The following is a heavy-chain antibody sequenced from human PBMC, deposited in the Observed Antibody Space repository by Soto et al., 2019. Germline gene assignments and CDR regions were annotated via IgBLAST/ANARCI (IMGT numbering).Heavy chain of an antibody. J-gene: IGHJ4*02. CDR3: ARWNWQQLAFDY. D-gene: IGHD6-13*01. V-gene: IGHV3-13*05. Sequence: GGSLRLSCAASGFTFSSSDMHWVRQATGKGLEWVSGIGSAGDPYYAGSVKGRFTIYRENAKNSLYLQMNSLRAGEKAVYYCARWNWQQLAFDYWGQGTMVTVSS. CDR2: IGSAGDP. CDR1: GFTFSSSD.